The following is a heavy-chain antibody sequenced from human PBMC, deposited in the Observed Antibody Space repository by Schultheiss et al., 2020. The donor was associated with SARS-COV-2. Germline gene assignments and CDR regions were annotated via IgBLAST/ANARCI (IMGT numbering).Heavy chain of an antibody. CDR1: GGSISSYY. D-gene: IGHD6-13*01. V-gene: IGHV4-59*12. CDR2: IYYSGST. CDR3: ARGRWYWDY. Sequence: SQTLSLTCTVSGGSISSYYWSWIRQPPGKGLEWIGYIYYSGSTYYNPSLKSRVTISVDTSKNQISLNLNSVTAADTAVYYCARGRWYWDYWGQGTLVTVSS. J-gene: IGHJ4*02.